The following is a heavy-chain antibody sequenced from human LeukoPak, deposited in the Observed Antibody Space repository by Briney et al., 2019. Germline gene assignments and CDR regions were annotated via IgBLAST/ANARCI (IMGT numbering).Heavy chain of an antibody. V-gene: IGHV4-59*08. D-gene: IGHD3-16*01. CDR2: IYYSGST. J-gene: IGHJ4*02. CDR1: GGSISSYY. CDR3: ARPPSGGVTNFDY. Sequence: SQTLSLTCTVSGGSISSYYWSWIRQPPGKGLEWIGYIYYSGSTNYNPSLRSRVTISVDTSKNQFSLKLSSVTAADTAVYYCARPPSGGVTNFDYWGQGTLVPVPS.